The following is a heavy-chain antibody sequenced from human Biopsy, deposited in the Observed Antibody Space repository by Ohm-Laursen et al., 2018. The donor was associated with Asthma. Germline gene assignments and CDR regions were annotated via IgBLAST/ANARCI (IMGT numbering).Heavy chain of an antibody. Sequence: GASVKVSCKTSGYTFNSAGITWVRQAPGQGLEWTGWTSVYNGNTKVAQKLQDRVTMITDTSTSTAYMELRSLRSDDTAVYFCARAVDYSHYYGIDVWGQGTTVTVS. CDR3: ARAVDYSHYYGIDV. CDR2: TSVYNGNT. CDR1: GYTFNSAG. J-gene: IGHJ6*02. V-gene: IGHV1-18*01. D-gene: IGHD3-10*01.